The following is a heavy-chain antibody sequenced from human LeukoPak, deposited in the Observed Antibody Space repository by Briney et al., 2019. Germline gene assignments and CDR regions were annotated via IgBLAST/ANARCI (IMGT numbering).Heavy chain of an antibody. V-gene: IGHV3-7*01. CDR1: GFTFSSYS. CDR2: IKQGGTAH. Sequence: PGGSLRLSCAASGFTFSSYSMSSVRQAPGKGLEWVANIKQGGTAHYYLHTVRGRFTPSRDTRKKSVYLQMKRVRDEETALYYSARDSSDYGYEEWRWGQGILVTVSS. D-gene: IGHD5-18*01. J-gene: IGHJ4*02. CDR3: ARDSSDYGYEEWR.